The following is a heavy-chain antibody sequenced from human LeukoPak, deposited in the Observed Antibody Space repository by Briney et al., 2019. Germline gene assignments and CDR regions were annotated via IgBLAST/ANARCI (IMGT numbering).Heavy chain of an antibody. CDR2: ISWNSGSI. V-gene: IGHV3-9*01. J-gene: IGHJ4*02. Sequence: PGGSLRLSCAASGFTFDDYDMHWVRQAPGKGLEWVSGISWNSGSIGYADSVKGRFTISRDNAKNSLYLQMNSLRAEDTALYYCAKDNEGDFWYFDYWGQGTLVTVSS. D-gene: IGHD3-3*01. CDR1: GFTFDDYD. CDR3: AKDNEGDFWYFDY.